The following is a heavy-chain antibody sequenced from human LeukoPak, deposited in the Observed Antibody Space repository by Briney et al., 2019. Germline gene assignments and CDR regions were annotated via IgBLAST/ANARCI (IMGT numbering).Heavy chain of an antibody. J-gene: IGHJ4*02. CDR3: ASSRPKYYYDSSGYYLGY. CDR2: FIPIFGTA. D-gene: IGHD3-22*01. CDR1: GGTFSSYA. V-gene: IGHV1-69*13. Sequence: SVKVSCKASGGTFSSYAISWVRQAPGQGLEWMGGFIPIFGTANYAQKFQGRVTITADESTSTAYMELSSLRSEDTAVYYCASSRPKYYYDSSGYYLGYWGQGTLVTVSS.